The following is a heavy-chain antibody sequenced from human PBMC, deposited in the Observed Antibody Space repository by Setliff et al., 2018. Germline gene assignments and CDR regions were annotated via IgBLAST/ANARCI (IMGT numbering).Heavy chain of an antibody. CDR3: ARASRFGTTVWKGDYYMDV. CDR2: INTNTGNP. D-gene: IGHD4-4*01. V-gene: IGHV7-4-1*02. Sequence: ASVKVSCKASGYTFSSYAMGWMRQAPGQRLEWMGWINTNTGNPSYAQDFTGRLVFSLDTSVSTAYLQISSLKAEDSAVYYCARASRFGTTVWKGDYYMDVWVKGTTVTVSS. J-gene: IGHJ6*03. CDR1: GYTFSSYA.